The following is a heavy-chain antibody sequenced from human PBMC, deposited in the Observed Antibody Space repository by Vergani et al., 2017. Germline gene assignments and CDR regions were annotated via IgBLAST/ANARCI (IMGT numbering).Heavy chain of an antibody. CDR2: IIPIFGTA. V-gene: IGHV1-69*01. D-gene: IGHD3-10*01. Sequence: QVQLVQSGAEVKKPGSSVKVSCQASGGTFSSYAISGLRQAPGQGLEWMGGIIPIFGTANYAQKFQGRVTITADESTSTDYMELSSLRSEDAAVYYCARVGVRWLGEWQNAFDIWGQGTMVTVSS. CDR1: GGTFSSYA. CDR3: ARVGVRWLGEWQNAFDI. J-gene: IGHJ3*02.